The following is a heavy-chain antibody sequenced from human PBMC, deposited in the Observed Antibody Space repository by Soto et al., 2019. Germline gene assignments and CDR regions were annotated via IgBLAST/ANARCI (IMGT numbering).Heavy chain of an antibody. Sequence: PSETLSLTCTVSGGSISSYYWSWIRQPPGKGLEWIGHIHYSGSTNYNPSLKSRVTISVDTPKNQFSLKLSSVTAADTAVYYCASFGSTRFDYWGQGTLVTVS. V-gene: IGHV4-59*01. CDR3: ASFGSTRFDY. D-gene: IGHD3-10*01. J-gene: IGHJ4*02. CDR2: IHYSGST. CDR1: GGSISSYY.